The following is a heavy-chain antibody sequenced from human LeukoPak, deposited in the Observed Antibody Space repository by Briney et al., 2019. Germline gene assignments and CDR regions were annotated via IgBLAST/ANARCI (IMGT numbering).Heavy chain of an antibody. D-gene: IGHD1-7*01. CDR1: GFTFSTYA. J-gene: IGHJ4*02. Sequence: GGSLRLSCAASGFTFSTYAMHWVRQAPTKGLEYVSAISSNGGSTYYADSVKGRFTISRDNSKNTLYLQVDSLRAEDMAVYYCATLAGTIPYWGQGTLVTVSS. CDR3: ATLAGTIPY. CDR2: ISSNGGST. V-gene: IGHV3-64*02.